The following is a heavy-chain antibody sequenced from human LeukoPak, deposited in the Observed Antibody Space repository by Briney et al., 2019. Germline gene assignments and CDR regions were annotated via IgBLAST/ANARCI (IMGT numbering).Heavy chain of an antibody. V-gene: IGHV3-21*04. CDR2: ISSSSSYI. Sequence: PGGSLRLSCAASGFTFSSYSMNWVRQAPGKGLEWVSSISSSSSYIYYSDSVKGRFTISRDNSKNTLYLQMNSLRAEDTAVYYCARRAGAYSHPYDYWGQGTLVTVSS. CDR1: GFTFSSYS. D-gene: IGHD4/OR15-4a*01. CDR3: ARRAGAYSHPYDY. J-gene: IGHJ4*02.